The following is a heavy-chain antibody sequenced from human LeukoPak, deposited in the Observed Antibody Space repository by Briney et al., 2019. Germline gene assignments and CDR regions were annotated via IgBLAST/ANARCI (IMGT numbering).Heavy chain of an antibody. V-gene: IGHV3-30*02. J-gene: IGHJ4*02. CDR1: GFTFSNYG. CDR3: ARSLTMVRAYDY. D-gene: IGHD3-10*01. Sequence: GGSLRLSCAASGFTFSNYGMHWVRQAPGKGLEWVAFIRYDGSNKYFADSLKGRFTISRDNSKNTLYLQINSLRTEDTAVYYCARSLTMVRAYDYWGQGTLVTVSS. CDR2: IRYDGSNK.